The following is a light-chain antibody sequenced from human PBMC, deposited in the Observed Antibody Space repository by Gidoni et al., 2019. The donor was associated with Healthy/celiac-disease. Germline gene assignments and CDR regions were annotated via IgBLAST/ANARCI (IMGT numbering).Light chain of an antibody. V-gene: IGKV3-20*01. CDR1: QCVSNSY. CDR3: QQYGSSPPYT. CDR2: GAS. Sequence: EMVLTQAPGTLSLSPGERATLSCRASQCVSNSYLAWYQQKPGQAPRLLIYGASSRATGIPDRFSGSGSGTDFTLTISRLEPEDFAVYYCQQYGSSPPYTFGQGTKLEIK. J-gene: IGKJ2*01.